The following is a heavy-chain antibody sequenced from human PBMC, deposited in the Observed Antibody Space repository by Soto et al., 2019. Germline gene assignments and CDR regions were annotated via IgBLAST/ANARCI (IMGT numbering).Heavy chain of an antibody. Sequence: GGSLRLSCAASGFTFSSYGMHWVRQAPGKGLEWVAVIWYDGSNKYYADSVKGRFTISRDNSKNTLYLQMNSLRAEGTAVYYCARGKDAFDIWGQGTMVTVSS. CDR1: GFTFSSYG. CDR3: ARGKDAFDI. CDR2: IWYDGSNK. V-gene: IGHV3-33*01. J-gene: IGHJ3*02.